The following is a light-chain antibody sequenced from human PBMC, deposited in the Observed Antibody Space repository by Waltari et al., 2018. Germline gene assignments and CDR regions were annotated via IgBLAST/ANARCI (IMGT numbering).Light chain of an antibody. CDR2: KTS. V-gene: IGKV1-6*02. J-gene: IGKJ1*01. Sequence: AIQMTQSPSSLSASVGDRVTITCQASQDISNNLAWYQQKPGKAPNLLIYKTSTLQGGVPSRFSGSGSGTVFTLTNRGLQPEDFATYYCQHGYGSPPTFGRGTKVEI. CDR1: QDISNN. CDR3: QHGYGSPPT.